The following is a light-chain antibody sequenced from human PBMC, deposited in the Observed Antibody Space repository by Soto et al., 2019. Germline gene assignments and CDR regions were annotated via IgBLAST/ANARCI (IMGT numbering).Light chain of an antibody. Sequence: EIVLTQSPATLSLSPGERATLSCRASQSVSSCLAWYQQKPGQAPRLLIYDASNRATGVPARFSGSGSGTDFTLTISSLEPEDFAVYYCQHSSNWPLTFGGGTKVEIK. J-gene: IGKJ4*01. CDR2: DAS. CDR1: QSVSSC. V-gene: IGKV3-11*01. CDR3: QHSSNWPLT.